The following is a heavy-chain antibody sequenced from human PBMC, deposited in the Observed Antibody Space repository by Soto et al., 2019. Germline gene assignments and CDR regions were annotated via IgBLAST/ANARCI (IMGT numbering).Heavy chain of an antibody. CDR3: ARDLSGWYFDY. V-gene: IGHV1-46*01. D-gene: IGHD6-19*01. CDR1: GYTFTSYY. CDR2: INPSGGST. Sequence: ASVKVSCKASGYTFTSYYMHWVRQAPGQGLEWMGIINPSGGSTSYAQKFQGRVTMTRDTSTSTVYMELSSLRSDDTAVYYCARDLSGWYFDYWGQGTLVTVSS. J-gene: IGHJ4*02.